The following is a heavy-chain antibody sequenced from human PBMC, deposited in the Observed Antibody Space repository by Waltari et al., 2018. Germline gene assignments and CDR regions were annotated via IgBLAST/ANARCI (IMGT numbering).Heavy chain of an antibody. J-gene: IGHJ4*02. CDR2: VSDSGGKT. CDR1: GGSLRGNY. CDR3: ARDWRDY. V-gene: IGHV4-4*07. Sequence: QESGPGLVKPSETLSLTCTVSGGSLRGNYWSWIRQAPGKGLEWIGRVSDSGGKTDKNPSLNSRVTFSIDMSKNQFYLELKSVTAADTAIYYCARDWRDYWGQGILVTVSS.